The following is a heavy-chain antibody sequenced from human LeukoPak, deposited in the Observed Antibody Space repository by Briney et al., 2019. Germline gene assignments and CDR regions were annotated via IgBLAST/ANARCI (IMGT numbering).Heavy chain of an antibody. V-gene: IGHV1-2*02. CDR3: ARDRGYYGGNSDYFDY. CDR2: IYPNTGGT. D-gene: IGHD4-23*01. J-gene: IGHJ4*02. CDR1: GYIFTGYY. Sequence: ASVKVSCKASGYIFTGYYVHWVRQAPGQGLEWMGWIYPNTGGTNYAQKFQGRVTMTRDTSISTAYMELSSLRSDDTAVYYCARDRGYYGGNSDYFDYWGQGTLVTVST.